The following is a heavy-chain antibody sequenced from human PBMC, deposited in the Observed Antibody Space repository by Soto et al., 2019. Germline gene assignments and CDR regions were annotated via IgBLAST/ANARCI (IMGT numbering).Heavy chain of an antibody. J-gene: IGHJ6*02. V-gene: IGHV3-30*18. CDR3: AKDQSGPYYYYYGMDV. D-gene: IGHD1-26*01. Sequence: QVQLVESGGGVVQPGRSLRLSCAASGFTFSSYGMHWVRQAPGKGLEWVAVISYDGSNKYYADSVKGRFTISRDNSKNTLYPQMNSLRAEDTAVYYCAKDQSGPYYYYYGMDVWGQGTTVTVSS. CDR1: GFTFSSYG. CDR2: ISYDGSNK.